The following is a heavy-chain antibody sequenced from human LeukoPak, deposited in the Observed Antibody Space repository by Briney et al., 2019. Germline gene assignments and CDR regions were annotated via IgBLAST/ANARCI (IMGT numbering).Heavy chain of an antibody. CDR3: ARDQGGSYSGVSFDY. CDR2: INPSGGST. CDR1: GGTFSSYA. V-gene: IGHV1-46*01. Sequence: GASVKVSCKASGGTFSSYAISWVRQAPGQGLEWMGIINPSGGSTSYAEKFQGRVTMTRDTSTSTVYMELSSLRSEDMAVYYCARDQGGSYSGVSFDYWGQGTLVTVSS. D-gene: IGHD1-26*01. J-gene: IGHJ4*02.